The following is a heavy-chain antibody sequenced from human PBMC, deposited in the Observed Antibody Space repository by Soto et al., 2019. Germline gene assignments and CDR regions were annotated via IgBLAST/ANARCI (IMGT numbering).Heavy chain of an antibody. Sequence: GESLKISCKGSGYSFISYWISWVRQMPGKGLEWMGRIDPSDSYTNYSPSFQGHATISADKSISTAYLQWSSLKASDTAMYYCARHSITIPLEGGMDVWGQGTTVTVSS. CDR3: ARHSITIPLEGGMDV. V-gene: IGHV5-10-1*01. D-gene: IGHD3-3*01. J-gene: IGHJ6*02. CDR2: IDPSDSYT. CDR1: GYSFISYW.